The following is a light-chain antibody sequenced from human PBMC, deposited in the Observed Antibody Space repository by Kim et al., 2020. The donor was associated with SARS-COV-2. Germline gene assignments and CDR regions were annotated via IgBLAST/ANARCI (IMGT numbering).Light chain of an antibody. V-gene: IGLV2-14*03. CDR3: SSYTSSSTVV. CDR2: DVS. CDR1: SSDVGGYSY. J-gene: IGLJ2*01. Sequence: QSALTQPATVSGSPGQSITISSTGTSSDVGGYSYVAWYQQHPGKALKLMIYDVSNRPSGVSNRFSGSKSGNTACLTISRLQAEDEADYYFSSYTSSSTVVFGGGTQLTVL.